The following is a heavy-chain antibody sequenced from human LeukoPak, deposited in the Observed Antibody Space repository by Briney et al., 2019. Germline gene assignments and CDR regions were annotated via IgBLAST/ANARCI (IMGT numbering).Heavy chain of an antibody. CDR3: ARGLDGYNYYFDY. J-gene: IGHJ4*02. CDR1: GGSISSTTYY. D-gene: IGHD5-24*01. Sequence: SETLSLTCTVSGGSISSTTYYWAWIRQPPGKGLEWIGYIYYSGSTNYNPSLKSRVTISVDTSKNQFSLKLSSVTAADTAVYYCARGLDGYNYYFDYWGQGTLVTVSS. V-gene: IGHV4-61*05. CDR2: IYYSGST.